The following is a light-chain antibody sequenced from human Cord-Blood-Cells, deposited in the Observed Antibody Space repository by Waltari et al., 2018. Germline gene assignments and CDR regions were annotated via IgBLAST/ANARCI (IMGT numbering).Light chain of an antibody. CDR2: EVS. CDR3: CSYAGSSTSLV. Sequence: QSALTQPASVSGSPGQSITISCTGTSSDVGSYNLVSWYQQHPGKAPKLMIYEVSKRSSGVSNRFSGSKSGNPASLTISGHQAEDEADYYCCSYAGSSTSLVFGTGTKVTVL. J-gene: IGLJ1*01. V-gene: IGLV2-23*02. CDR1: SSDVGSYNL.